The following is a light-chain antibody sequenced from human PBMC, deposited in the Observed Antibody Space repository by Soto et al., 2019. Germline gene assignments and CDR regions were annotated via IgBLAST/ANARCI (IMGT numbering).Light chain of an antibody. CDR1: SSDIGRYNY. CDR3: TSCITANTRCV. CDR2: EVN. J-gene: IGLJ1*01. Sequence: QSALTQPASVSGSPGQSITISCTGTSSDIGRYNYVSWFQQHPGKVPKLVIFEVNYRPSGVSDRFSGSKSGNTAFLTITGLQAEDEADYYCTSCITANTRCVFGSGTKLTVL. V-gene: IGLV2-14*01.